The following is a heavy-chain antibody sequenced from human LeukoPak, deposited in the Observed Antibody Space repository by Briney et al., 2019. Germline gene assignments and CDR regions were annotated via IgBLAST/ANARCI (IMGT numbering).Heavy chain of an antibody. J-gene: IGHJ6*02. CDR3: TTDLIWFGELLSPTYYYYGMDV. Sequence: GGSLRLSCAASGFTFSNAWMSWVRQAPGKGLEWVGRIKSKTDGGTTDYAAPVKGRFTISRDDSKNTLYLQTNSLKTEDTAVYYCTTDLIWFGELLSPTYYYYGMDVWGQGTTVTVSS. CDR1: GFTFSNAW. D-gene: IGHD3-10*01. CDR2: IKSKTDGGTT. V-gene: IGHV3-15*01.